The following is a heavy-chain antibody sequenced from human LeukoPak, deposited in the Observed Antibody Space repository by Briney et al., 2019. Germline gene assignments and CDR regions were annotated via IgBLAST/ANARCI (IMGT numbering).Heavy chain of an antibody. V-gene: IGHV3-7*01. CDR1: GFIFGGYW. CDR3: ARAHVPNF. D-gene: IGHD2-2*01. J-gene: IGHJ4*02. Sequence: GGSVRLSCAASGFIFGGYWMSWVRQAPGKGLEWVANIKVDGSEKYYVDSVKGRFTISRDNAQNSLYLQMNSLRAEDTAMYYCARAHVPNFWGQGTLVTVSS. CDR2: IKVDGSEK.